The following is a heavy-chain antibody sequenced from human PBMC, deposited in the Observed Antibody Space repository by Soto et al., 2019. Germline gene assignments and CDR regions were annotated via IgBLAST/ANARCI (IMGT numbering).Heavy chain of an antibody. J-gene: IGHJ4*02. CDR3: ARTGDGHHDFLDY. CDR1: GFTFSSYW. Sequence: PGGSLRLSCAASGFTFSSYWMNWVREAPGKGLEWVANINQDGNEDNLLDSVKGRFTISRDNAKNSLFLQMNSLRVDDTAVYYCARTGDGHHDFLDYWGQGALVTVSS. D-gene: IGHD1-1*01. CDR2: INQDGNED. V-gene: IGHV3-7*01.